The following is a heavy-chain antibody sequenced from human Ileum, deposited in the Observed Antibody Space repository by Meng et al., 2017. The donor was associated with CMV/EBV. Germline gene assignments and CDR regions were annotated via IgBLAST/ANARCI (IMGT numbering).Heavy chain of an antibody. CDR1: GYTFRDYY. CDR2: INPSNGGT. J-gene: IGHJ5*02. V-gene: IGHV1-2*02. D-gene: IGHD1-26*01. Sequence: SGYTFRDYYMNWMLQVPGQGLEWMGWINPSNGGTKYARNFQGRVTMTRDTSITTVYMEVSRLTSDDTAVYYCAKSPGTSGSYWRPDHWGQGTLVTVSS. CDR3: AKSPGTSGSYWRPDH.